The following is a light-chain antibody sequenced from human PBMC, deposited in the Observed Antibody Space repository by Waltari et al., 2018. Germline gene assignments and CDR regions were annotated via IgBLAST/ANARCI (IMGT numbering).Light chain of an antibody. V-gene: IGLV1-44*01. Sequence: QSVLTQPPSVSGTPGQRVTIACSGSSSNVGTNVVNWYQQLPGKAPKLLIYRNERRPFGVPVRFSGSKSGTSASLAISGFQSDDEADYYCAAWDDSLNGWWVFGGGTKVTVL. CDR1: SSNVGTNV. CDR3: AAWDDSLNGWWV. CDR2: RNE. J-gene: IGLJ3*02.